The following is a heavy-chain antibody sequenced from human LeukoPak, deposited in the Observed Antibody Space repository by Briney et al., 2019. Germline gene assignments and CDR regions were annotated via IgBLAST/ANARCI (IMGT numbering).Heavy chain of an antibody. CDR3: ARGPPLVRFGELSFTYYYMDV. Sequence: GASVKVSCXASGYTFTSYDINWVRQATGQGLEWMGWMNPNSGNTGYAQKFQGRVTITRNTSISTAYMELSSLRSEDTAVYYCARGPPLVRFGELSFTYYYMDVWGKGTTVTVSS. CDR2: MNPNSGNT. J-gene: IGHJ6*03. CDR1: GYTFTSYD. D-gene: IGHD3-10*01. V-gene: IGHV1-8*03.